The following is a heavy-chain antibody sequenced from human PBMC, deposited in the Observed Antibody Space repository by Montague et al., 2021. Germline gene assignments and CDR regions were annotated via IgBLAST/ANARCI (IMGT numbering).Heavy chain of an antibody. CDR2: INHSGGA. CDR1: GGSLSGYY. Sequence: SETLSLTCGLSGGSLSGYYWAWIRQTPGKGLEWIGNINHSGGAKXNPSLKNRVSISVGTSNNQFFLDLTSVTAADTAMYFCARGLFGTVNGQYSGGWYYFDKWGQGAMVTVSS. D-gene: IGHD6-19*01. J-gene: IGHJ4*02. CDR3: ARGLFGTVNGQYSGGWYYFDK. V-gene: IGHV4-34*01.